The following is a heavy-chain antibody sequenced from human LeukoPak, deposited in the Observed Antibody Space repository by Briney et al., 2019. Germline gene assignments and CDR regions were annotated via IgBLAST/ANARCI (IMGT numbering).Heavy chain of an antibody. CDR3: TRLLDYGDLKIYGMDV. D-gene: IGHD4-17*01. J-gene: IGHJ6*02. CDR1: GFTFSGSA. V-gene: IGHV3-73*01. CDR2: IRSKANSYAT. Sequence: QAGGSLRLSCAASGFTFSGSAMHWVRQASGRGLEWVGRIRSKANSYATAYAASVKGRFTISRDDSKNTAYLQMNSLKTEDTAVYYCTRLLDYGDLKIYGMDVWGQGTTVTVSS.